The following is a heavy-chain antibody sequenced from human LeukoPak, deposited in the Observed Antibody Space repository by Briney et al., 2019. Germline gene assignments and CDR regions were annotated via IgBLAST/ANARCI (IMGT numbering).Heavy chain of an antibody. CDR1: GFSFSSYW. CDR2: INSDGSST. J-gene: IGHJ3*02. D-gene: IGHD3-22*01. V-gene: IGHV3-74*01. CDR3: ARDDVVLHYDSFEGAFDI. Sequence: GGSLRLSCAASGFSFSSYWLHWVRQAPGQRVVCVSRINSDGSSTSYADSVKGRFTISRDNAKNTLYLQMNSLRDEVTAVYYCARDDVVLHYDSFEGAFDIWGQGTMVTVSS.